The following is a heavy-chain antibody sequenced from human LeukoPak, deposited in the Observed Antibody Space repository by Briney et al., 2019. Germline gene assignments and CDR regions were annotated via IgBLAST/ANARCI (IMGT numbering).Heavy chain of an antibody. CDR2: IRTQANNDAT. V-gene: IGHV3-73*01. CDR1: GSTFSDSA. CDR3: AGDYNSLTGLNY. D-gene: IGHD3-9*01. Sequence: GGSLKLSCAASGSTFSDSAMHWVRQASGKGLEWLGRIRTQANNDATAYGASVKGRFIISRDDSRNTAYLQMNSLKTEDTAVYYCAGDYNSLTGLNYWGQGTLVTVSS. J-gene: IGHJ4*02.